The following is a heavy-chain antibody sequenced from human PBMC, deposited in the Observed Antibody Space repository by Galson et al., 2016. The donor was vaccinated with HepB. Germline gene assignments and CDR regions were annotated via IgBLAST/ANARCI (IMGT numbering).Heavy chain of an antibody. CDR3: ARRVSARTFDY. D-gene: IGHD6-6*01. V-gene: IGHV4-39*01. CDR2: IYYTGNT. CDR1: GGSISNSGYY. Sequence: SETLSLTCTVSGGSISNSGYYWGWIRQPPGKGLESIGNIYYTGNTYYNPSLKSRVTISVDTSKNQFSLKLSSVTAADTAVYFCARRVSARTFDYWGQGTLVTVSS. J-gene: IGHJ4*02.